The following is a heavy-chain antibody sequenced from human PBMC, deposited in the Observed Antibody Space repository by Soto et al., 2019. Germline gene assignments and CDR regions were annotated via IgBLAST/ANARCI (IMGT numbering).Heavy chain of an antibody. D-gene: IGHD6-6*01. Sequence: EVPLVESGGDLVQPGGSLRLTCAASGFTFSNYEMNWVRQAPGKGLEWVSYISDTGGTEYYADSVKGRFTISRDNAKNSLYLQMNSLGAEDTAVYYCAREYCGSSFFDCWGQGTLVTVSS. J-gene: IGHJ4*02. CDR2: ISDTGGTE. V-gene: IGHV3-48*03. CDR3: AREYCGSSFFDC. CDR1: GFTFSNYE.